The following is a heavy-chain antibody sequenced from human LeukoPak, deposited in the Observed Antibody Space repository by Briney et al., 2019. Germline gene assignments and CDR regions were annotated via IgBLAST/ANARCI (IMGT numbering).Heavy chain of an antibody. CDR1: GGSITSGDYY. Sequence: PSQTLSLTCTVSGGSITSGDYYWSWIRQPPGKGLEWIGYIYYSGSTYYNPSLKSRLTISVDTSKKQFSLKLRSVTTADTAVYYCARGRPTPEGNSSGWYQYYFDYWGQGTLVTVSS. CDR3: ARGRPTPEGNSSGWYQYYFDY. V-gene: IGHV4-30-4*01. J-gene: IGHJ4*02. CDR2: IYYSGST. D-gene: IGHD6-19*01.